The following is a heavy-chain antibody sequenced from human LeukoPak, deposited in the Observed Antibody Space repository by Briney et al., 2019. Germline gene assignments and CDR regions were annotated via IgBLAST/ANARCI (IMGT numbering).Heavy chain of an antibody. CDR2: INPSGGST. V-gene: IGHV1-46*01. CDR1: GYTFTSYY. J-gene: IGHJ6*02. D-gene: IGHD3-3*01. Sequence: GASVKVSCKASGYTFTSYYMHWVRQAPGQGLEWMGIINPSGGSTSYTQKFQGRVTMTRDTSTSTVYMELSSLRSEDTAVYYCAREGFPPKISDFWSGLGPYYYSGMDVWGQGTTVTVSS. CDR3: AREGFPPKISDFWSGLGPYYYSGMDV.